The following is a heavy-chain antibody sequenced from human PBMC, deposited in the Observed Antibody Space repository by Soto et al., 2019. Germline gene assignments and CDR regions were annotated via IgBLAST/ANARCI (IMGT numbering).Heavy chain of an antibody. CDR3: ARDGDPQSAFWSGPLGGGRFDP. Sequence: QVQLVQSGAEVKKPGSSVNVSCKTSGGTFGNSAVTWVRQAPGQGLEWLGGIVPMFGTANYAQKFQGSVTITADESTITAYMELSSLNTDDTAVYYCARDGDPQSAFWSGPLGGGRFDPWGQGTLVTVSS. CDR1: GGTFGNSA. V-gene: IGHV1-69*12. J-gene: IGHJ5*02. D-gene: IGHD3-3*01. CDR2: IVPMFGTA.